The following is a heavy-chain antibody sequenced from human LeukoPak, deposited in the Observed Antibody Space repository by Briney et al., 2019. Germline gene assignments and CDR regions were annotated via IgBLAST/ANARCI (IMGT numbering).Heavy chain of an antibody. V-gene: IGHV1-18*01. Sequence: ASVKVSCTPSGYTFLSYGISWVRQAPGQGLEWMGWISAYNSDTNYAQKVQDRVTMTTDISTSTAYMELRTLRSDDTAVYYCARSMTPVDAFDIWGQGTMVTVSS. J-gene: IGHJ3*02. CDR2: ISAYNSDT. D-gene: IGHD2-15*01. CDR1: GYTFLSYG. CDR3: ARSMTPVDAFDI.